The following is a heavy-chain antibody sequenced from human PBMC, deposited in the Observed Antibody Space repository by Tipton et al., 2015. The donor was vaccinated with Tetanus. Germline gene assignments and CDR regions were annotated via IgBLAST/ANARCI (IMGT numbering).Heavy chain of an antibody. Sequence: SLRLSCEGSGFTFKNHGISWVRQTPAKGLEWVALIWYDGSNKDYADSVRGRFTISRDNSKSTVFLQMNSLRAEDTAVYYCARVAGFCGGDCLDSWGLGAQVTVSS. V-gene: IGHV3-33*03. CDR3: ARVAGFCGGDCLDS. J-gene: IGHJ4*02. CDR2: IWYDGSNK. CDR1: GFTFKNHG. D-gene: IGHD2-21*01.